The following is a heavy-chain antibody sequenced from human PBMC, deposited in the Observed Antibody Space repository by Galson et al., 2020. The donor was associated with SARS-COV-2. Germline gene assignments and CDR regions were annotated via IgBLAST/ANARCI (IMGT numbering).Heavy chain of an antibody. D-gene: IGHD1-26*01. V-gene: IGHV3-7*01. J-gene: IGHJ4*02. CDR3: ARGGMFFGVN. CDR2: IKEDGSEK. Sequence: GGSLRLSCAASGFNFSSYRMSWVRQPPGKGLEWVANIKEDGSEKYYVDSVKGRFTISRDNAKNSLYLQMNSLRADDTAVYFCARGGMFFGVNWGQGTLVTVSS. CDR1: GFNFSSYR.